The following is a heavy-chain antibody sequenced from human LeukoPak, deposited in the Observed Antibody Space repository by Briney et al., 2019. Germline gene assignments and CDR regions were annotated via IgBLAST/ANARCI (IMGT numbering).Heavy chain of an antibody. J-gene: IGHJ4*02. D-gene: IGHD3-10*01. CDR2: IKQDGSEN. CDR3: ALYTYGYSFDY. CDR1: GFTFSGRW. Sequence: GGSLRLSCAASGFTFSGRWMSWVRQAPGKGPEWVANIKQDGSENHYVDSVKGRFTISRDNAKNSLYLQMNSLRVEDTAVYYCALYTYGYSFDYWGQGALVIVSS. V-gene: IGHV3-7*03.